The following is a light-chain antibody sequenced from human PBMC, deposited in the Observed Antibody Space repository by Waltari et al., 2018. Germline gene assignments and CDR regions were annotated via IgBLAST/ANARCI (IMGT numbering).Light chain of an antibody. CDR3: LQDFNYPRT. V-gene: IGKV1-6*01. CDR1: QGIRND. CDR2: AAS. Sequence: AIQMTQSPSSLSASVGDRVTITCRASQGIRNDLGWYQQKPGKAPELLIYAASTLQSGVPSRFSGSGSGTDFTLTISSLQPGDFATYYCLQDFNYPRTFGQGTKVEIK. J-gene: IGKJ1*01.